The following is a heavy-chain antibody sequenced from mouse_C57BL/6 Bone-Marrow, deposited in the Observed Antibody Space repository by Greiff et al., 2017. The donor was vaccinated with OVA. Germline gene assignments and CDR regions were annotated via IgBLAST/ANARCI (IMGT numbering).Heavy chain of an antibody. CDR1: GYTFTSYW. CDR2: IDPSDSYT. Sequence: QVQLQQPGAELVRPGTSVKLSCKASGYTFTSYWMHWVKQRPGQGLEWIGVIDPSDSYTNYNQKFKGKATLTVDTSSSTAYMQLSSLTSEDSAVYYCAIYYYGSSPLSDVWGTGTTVTVSS. J-gene: IGHJ1*03. CDR3: AIYYYGSSPLSDV. D-gene: IGHD1-1*01. V-gene: IGHV1-59*01.